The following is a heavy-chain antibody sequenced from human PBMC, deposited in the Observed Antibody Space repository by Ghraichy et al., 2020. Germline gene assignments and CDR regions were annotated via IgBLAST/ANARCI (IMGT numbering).Heavy chain of an antibody. V-gene: IGHV3-15*01. CDR3: TTGVTTSLILLDYYYMDV. J-gene: IGHJ6*03. Sequence: GGSLRLSCAASGFTFSNAWMSWVRQAPGKGLEWVGRIKSKTDGGTTDYAAPVKGRFTISRDDSKNTLYLQMNSLKTEDTAVYYCTTGVTTSLILLDYYYMDVWGKGTTVTVSS. CDR2: IKSKTDGGTT. D-gene: IGHD4-11*01. CDR1: GFTFSNAW.